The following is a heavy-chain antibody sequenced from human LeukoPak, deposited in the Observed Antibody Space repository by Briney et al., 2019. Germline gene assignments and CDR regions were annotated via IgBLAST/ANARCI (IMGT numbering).Heavy chain of an antibody. CDR3: ARHRSSGYPLDY. CDR2: IYYSGST. D-gene: IGHD3-22*01. J-gene: IGHJ4*02. CDR1: GGSISGYY. Sequence: SETLSLTCTVSGGSISGYYWSWIRQPPGKGLEWIGYIYYSGSTNYNPSLKSRVTISVDTSKNQFSLKLSSVTAADTAVYYCARHRSSGYPLDYWGQGNLLTVSS. V-gene: IGHV4-59*08.